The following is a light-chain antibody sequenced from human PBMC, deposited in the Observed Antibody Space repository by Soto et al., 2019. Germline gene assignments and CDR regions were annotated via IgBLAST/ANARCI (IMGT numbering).Light chain of an antibody. CDR3: QQSYSTLTWT. CDR2: AAS. CDR1: QSISSY. J-gene: IGKJ1*01. Sequence: DIHITHSPWSLSSSLVERVTITCRASQSISSYLNWYQQKPGKAPKLLIYAASSLQSGVPSRFSGSGSGTDFTLTISSLQPEDFATYYCQQSYSTLTWTFGQGTKVDIK. V-gene: IGKV1-39*01.